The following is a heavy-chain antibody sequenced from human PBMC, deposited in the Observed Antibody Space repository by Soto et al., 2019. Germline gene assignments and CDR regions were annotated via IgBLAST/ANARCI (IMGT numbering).Heavy chain of an antibody. CDR1: GGSISSGGYY. CDR2: IYYSGST. Sequence: QVQLQESGPGLVKPSQTLSLTCTVSGGSISSGGYYWSWIRQHPGKGLEWIGHIYYSGSTYYNPSLKSRVTIAVDTSKKQFALKLSSVTAADTAVYYCARVGGGYCTNGVCYGLDYWGQGTLVTVSS. V-gene: IGHV4-31*03. CDR3: ARVGGGYCTNGVCYGLDY. D-gene: IGHD2-8*01. J-gene: IGHJ4*02.